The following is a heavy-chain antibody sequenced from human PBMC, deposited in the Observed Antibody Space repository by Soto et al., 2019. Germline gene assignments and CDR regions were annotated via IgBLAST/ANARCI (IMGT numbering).Heavy chain of an antibody. D-gene: IGHD3-22*01. CDR3: VRVGTHYDSDGYYAHDLDS. CDR2: IYNSGST. Sequence: QVQLQESGPGLVKPSETLSLTCTVSGGSIRSYYWSWIRQPPGKGLEWIGYIYNSGSTSYSPSLKSRVTVSIDTSRNQFSLRLSSVTAADTAVYYCVRVGTHYDSDGYYAHDLDSWGQGTLVTVSS. CDR1: GGSIRSYY. J-gene: IGHJ4*02. V-gene: IGHV4-59*01.